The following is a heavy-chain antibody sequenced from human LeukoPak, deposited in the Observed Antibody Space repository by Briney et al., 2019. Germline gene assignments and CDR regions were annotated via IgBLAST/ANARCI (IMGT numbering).Heavy chain of an antibody. CDR3: ARARGYGYYYYYMDV. CDR1: GGSFSGYY. CDR2: INHSGST. J-gene: IGHJ6*03. V-gene: IGHV4-34*01. Sequence: SETLSLTGAVYGGSFSGYYWSWIRQPPGKGLEWIGEINHSGSTNYNPSLKSRVTISVDTSKNQFPLKLSSVTAADTAVYYCARARGYGYYYYYMDVWGKGTTVTVSS. D-gene: IGHD5-12*01.